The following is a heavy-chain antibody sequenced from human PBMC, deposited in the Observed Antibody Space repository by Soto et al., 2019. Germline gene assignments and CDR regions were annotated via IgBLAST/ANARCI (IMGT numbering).Heavy chain of an antibody. CDR3: AKAPGYYDSSGYYWAWFDP. V-gene: IGHV1-69*04. D-gene: IGHD3-22*01. CDR2: IVPILDTS. J-gene: IGHJ5*02. CDR1: GGTFSSYA. Sequence: SVKVSCKTSGGTFSSYAISWVRQAPGQGLEWMGRIVPILDTSNYAQKFQGRVTITADKSTSTAYMELSSLRSEDTAVYYCAKAPGYYDSSGYYWAWFDPWGQGTLVTVSS.